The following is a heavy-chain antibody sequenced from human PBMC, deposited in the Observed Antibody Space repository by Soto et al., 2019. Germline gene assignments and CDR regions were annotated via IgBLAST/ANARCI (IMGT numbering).Heavy chain of an antibody. CDR2: IYYSGST. J-gene: IGHJ5*02. CDR1: GGSISSGGYY. Sequence: SETMSLTCTVSGGSISSGGYYWSWIRQHPGKGLEWIGYIYYSGSTYYNPSLKSRVTISVDTSKNQFSLKLSSVTAVDTAVYYCARNTISNWFDPWGQGTLVTVSS. V-gene: IGHV4-31*03. D-gene: IGHD3-3*01. CDR3: ARNTISNWFDP.